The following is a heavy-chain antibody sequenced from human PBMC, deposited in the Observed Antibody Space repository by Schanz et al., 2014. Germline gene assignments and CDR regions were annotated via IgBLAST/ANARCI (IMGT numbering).Heavy chain of an antibody. V-gene: IGHV4-31*03. CDR2: IYYRGNT. CDR3: ARVPEPGWFDP. J-gene: IGHJ5*02. CDR1: SGSIFTGGYY. Sequence: QVQLQESGPGLVKPSQTLSLTCTVSSGSIFTGGYYWGWIRQHPGKGLEWIGFIYYRGNTYYNPSLKSRVSISLDPSKTQFFLNLNSLTAADTAVYYCARVPEPGWFDPWGQGTLVTVSS. D-gene: IGHD1-26*01.